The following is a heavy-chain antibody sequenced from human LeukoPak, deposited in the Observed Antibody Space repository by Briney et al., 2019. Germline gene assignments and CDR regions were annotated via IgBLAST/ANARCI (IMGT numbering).Heavy chain of an antibody. CDR3: ARGSIVGATFDYFDY. D-gene: IGHD1-26*01. V-gene: IGHV4-61*02. CDR1: GGSISSGSYF. J-gene: IGHJ4*02. Sequence: PSETLSLTCTVSGGSISSGSYFWSWIRQPAGKGLEWIGRIYTSGSTNYNPSLKSRVTISVDTSKNQFSLKLSSVTAADTAVYYCARGSIVGATFDYFDYWGQGTLVTVSS. CDR2: IYTSGST.